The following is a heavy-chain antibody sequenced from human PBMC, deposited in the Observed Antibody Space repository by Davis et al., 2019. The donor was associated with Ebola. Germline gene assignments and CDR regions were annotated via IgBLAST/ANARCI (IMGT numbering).Heavy chain of an antibody. V-gene: IGHV3-7*03. CDR1: GFTFSSYW. CDR2: IKQDGSKK. Sequence: PGGSLRLSCATSGFTFSSYWMSWVRQAPGKGLEWVANIKQDGSKKNYLDSVKDRFTISRDNAKNAVYLQMNSLRAEDTALYYCATELTGNAFDFWGRGTMVTVSS. CDR3: ATELTGNAFDF. D-gene: IGHD1-20*01. J-gene: IGHJ3*01.